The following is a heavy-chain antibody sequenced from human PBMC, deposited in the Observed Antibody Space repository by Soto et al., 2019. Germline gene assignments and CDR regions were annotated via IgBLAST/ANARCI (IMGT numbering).Heavy chain of an antibody. CDR2: IYYSGST. V-gene: IGHV4-39*01. CDR3: ARQVAAAAPFDY. J-gene: IGHJ4*02. Sequence: SETLSLTCTVSGDSISSSSYYWGWIRQPPGKGLEWIGSIYYSGSTYYNPSLKSRVTISVDTSKNQFSLKLSSVTAEDTAVYYCARQVAAAAPFDYWGQGTLGTVS. CDR1: GDSISSSSYY. D-gene: IGHD6-13*01.